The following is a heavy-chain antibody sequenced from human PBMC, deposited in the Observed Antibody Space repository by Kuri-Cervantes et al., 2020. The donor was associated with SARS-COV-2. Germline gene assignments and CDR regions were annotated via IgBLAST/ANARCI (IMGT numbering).Heavy chain of an antibody. V-gene: IGHV1-2*06. CDR3: ARAGGISSGYYYRLDY. CDR2: INPNSGGT. J-gene: IGHJ4*02. D-gene: IGHD3-22*01. Sequence: ASGKVSCKASGYTFTGYYMHWVRQAPGQGLEWMGRINPNSGGTNYAQKFQGRVTMTRDTSISTAYMELSRLRSDDTAVYYCARAGGISSGYYYRLDYWGQGTLVTVSS. CDR1: GYTFTGYY.